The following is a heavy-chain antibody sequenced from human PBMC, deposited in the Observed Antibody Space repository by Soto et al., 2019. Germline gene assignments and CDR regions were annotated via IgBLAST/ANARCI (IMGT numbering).Heavy chain of an antibody. V-gene: IGHV3-49*04. J-gene: IGHJ6*02. CDR3: TRDGVAGTGGYYYYGMDV. D-gene: IGHD6-19*01. CDR2: IRSNAYGGTT. Sequence: PGGSLRLSCTASGFTFGDYAMSWVRQAPGKGLEWVGFIRSNAYGGTTEYAASVKGRFTISRDDSKSIAYLQMNSLKTEDTAVYYCTRDGVAGTGGYYYYGMDVWGQGTTVTVSS. CDR1: GFTFGDYA.